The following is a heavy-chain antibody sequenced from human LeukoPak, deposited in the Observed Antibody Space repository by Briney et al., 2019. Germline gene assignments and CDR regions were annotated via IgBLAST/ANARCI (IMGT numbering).Heavy chain of an antibody. J-gene: IGHJ6*03. CDR1: GFTFSSYW. V-gene: IGHV3-7*01. CDR2: IKQDGSEK. CDR3: ARDSPPARPYYYYYYMDV. D-gene: IGHD6-6*01. Sequence: GGSLRLSCAASGFTFSSYWMTWVRQAPGKGLEWVANIKQDGSEKYYVDSVKGRFTISRDNAKNSLYLQMNSLRAEDTAVYCCARDSPPARPYYYYYYMDVWGKGTTVTVSS.